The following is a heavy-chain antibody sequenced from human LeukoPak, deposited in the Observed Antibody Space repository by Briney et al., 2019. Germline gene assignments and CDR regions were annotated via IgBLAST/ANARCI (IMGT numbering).Heavy chain of an antibody. V-gene: IGHV3-30*18. J-gene: IGHJ4*02. Sequence: GRSLRLSCAASGFTFSSYGMHWVRQAPGKGLEWVAVISYDGSNKYYADSVKGRFTISRDNSKNTLYLQMSSLRAEDTAVYYCAKDPAAYCGGDCSPGDYWGQGTLVTVSS. D-gene: IGHD2-21*01. CDR3: AKDPAAYCGGDCSPGDY. CDR1: GFTFSSYG. CDR2: ISYDGSNK.